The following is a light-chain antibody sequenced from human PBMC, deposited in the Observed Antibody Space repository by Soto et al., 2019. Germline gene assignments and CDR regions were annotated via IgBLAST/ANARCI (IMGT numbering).Light chain of an antibody. CDR2: AAS. J-gene: IGKJ4*01. Sequence: DIQMTKSPSSLSASVGDRVTITCRASQSISSYLNWYQQKPGKAPKLLIYAASSLQSGVPSRFSGSGSGTDFTLTISSLQPEDFATYYCQQSYSTPPTFGGGTKVEIK. CDR3: QQSYSTPPT. CDR1: QSISSY. V-gene: IGKV1-39*01.